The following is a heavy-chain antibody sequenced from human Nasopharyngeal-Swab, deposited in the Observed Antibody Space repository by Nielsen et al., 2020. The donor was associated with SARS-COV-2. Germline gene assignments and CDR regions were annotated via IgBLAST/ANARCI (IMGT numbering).Heavy chain of an antibody. D-gene: IGHD2-2*01. J-gene: IGHJ6*03. Sequence: SETLYLTCAISGGSVSSNDWWTWVRQSPGKGLEWMGEVSHSGSINYNPSLKSRVTLSMDKSKRQFSLRLTSVSAADTAVYFCARGDLVVVPSPILGLGPFFYYFYLDVWGKGTTVTVSS. CDR1: GGSVSSNDW. CDR3: ARGDLVVVPSPILGLGPFFYYFYLDV. CDR2: VSHSGSI. V-gene: IGHV4-4*02.